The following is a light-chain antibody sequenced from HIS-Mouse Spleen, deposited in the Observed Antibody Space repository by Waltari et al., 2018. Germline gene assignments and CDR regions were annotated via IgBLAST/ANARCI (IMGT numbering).Light chain of an antibody. J-gene: IGLJ3*02. V-gene: IGLV3-21*02. CDR2: DDS. Sequence: SYVLTQPPSVSVAPGQTARIPCGGNNIGSKSGHGYQQKPGQAPGLVVYDDSDRPSGIPERFSGSNSGNTATLTISRVEAGDEADYYCQVWDSSSDHRVFGGGTKLTVL. CDR1: NIGSKS. CDR3: QVWDSSSDHRV.